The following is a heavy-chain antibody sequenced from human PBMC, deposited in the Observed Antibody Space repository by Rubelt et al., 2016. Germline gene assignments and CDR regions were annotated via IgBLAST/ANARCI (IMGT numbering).Heavy chain of an antibody. CDR2: ISYDGSNK. J-gene: IGHJ4*02. CDR1: SSYA. D-gene: IGHD6-6*01. CDR3: ARDSSSSHFDY. V-gene: IGHV3-30*04. Sequence: SSYAMHWVRQAPGKGLEWVAVISYDGSNKYYADSVKGRFTISRDNSKNTLYLQMNSLRAEDTAVYYCARDSSSSHFDYWGQGTLVTVSS.